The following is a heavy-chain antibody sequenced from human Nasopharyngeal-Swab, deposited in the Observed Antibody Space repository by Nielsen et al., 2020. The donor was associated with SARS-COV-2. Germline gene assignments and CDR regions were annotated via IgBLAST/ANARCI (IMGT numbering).Heavy chain of an antibody. D-gene: IGHD3-3*01. CDR2: IKQDGSEK. V-gene: IGHV3-7*03. CDR1: GFTFSSYW. J-gene: IGHJ4*02. Sequence: GGSLRLSCAPSGFTFSSYWMSWFRPAPGKGLEWVANIKQDGSEKYYVDSGKGRFTISRDNAKNSLYLQMNSLRAEDTAVYYCARDHVSGAIFGVVIPYFDYWGQGTLVTVSS. CDR3: ARDHVSGAIFGVVIPYFDY.